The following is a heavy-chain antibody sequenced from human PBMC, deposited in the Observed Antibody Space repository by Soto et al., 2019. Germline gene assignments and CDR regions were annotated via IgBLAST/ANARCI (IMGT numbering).Heavy chain of an antibody. Sequence: GGSLRLSCAASGFTFSSYWMHWVCQAPGKGLVWVSRINSDGSSTSYADSVKGRFTISRDNAKNTLYLQMNSLRAEDTAVYYCARADSIFPFSSQMTYYYYYGMDVWGQGTTVTVS. D-gene: IGHD3-3*02. CDR1: GFTFSSYW. J-gene: IGHJ6*02. CDR2: INSDGSST. V-gene: IGHV3-74*01. CDR3: ARADSIFPFSSQMTYYYYYGMDV.